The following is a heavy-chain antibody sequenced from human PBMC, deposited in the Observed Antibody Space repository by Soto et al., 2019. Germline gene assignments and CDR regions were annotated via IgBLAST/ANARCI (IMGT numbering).Heavy chain of an antibody. Sequence: QMQLVQSGPEVKEPGTSVKVSCKASGFTFFSSAVQWVRQARGQRLEWIGWIVVGSGKPNYAQKFQERVTITRDMSTSTAYMELSSLRSEDTAMYYCAAEVTLQYRSWGQGTLVTVSS. CDR2: IVVGSGKP. V-gene: IGHV1-58*01. D-gene: IGHD4-4*01. J-gene: IGHJ5*02. CDR3: AAEVTLQYRS. CDR1: GFTFFSSA.